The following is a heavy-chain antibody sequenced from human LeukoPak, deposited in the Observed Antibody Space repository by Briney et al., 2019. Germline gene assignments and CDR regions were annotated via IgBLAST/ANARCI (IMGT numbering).Heavy chain of an antibody. CDR1: GGSIISSAYY. D-gene: IGHD6-19*01. J-gene: IGHJ4*02. V-gene: IGHV4-30-4*08. CDR3: VRTEVSSGSEDY. Sequence: SETLSLTCTISGGSIISSAYYWSWIRQPPGKGLEWIGYIYYSGSTYYNPSLKSRVTISLDTSKNQFSLKLSSVTAADTAVYYCVRTEVSSGSEDYWGQGTLVTVSS. CDR2: IYYSGST.